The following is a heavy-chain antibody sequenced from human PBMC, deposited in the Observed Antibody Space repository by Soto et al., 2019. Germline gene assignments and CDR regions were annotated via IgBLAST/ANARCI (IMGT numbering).Heavy chain of an antibody. CDR1: GYTFTSYC. D-gene: IGHD6-6*01. J-gene: IGHJ5*02. CDR2: INPSGGST. V-gene: IGHV1-46*01. CDR3: AKDLTRQLAYWLDP. Sequence: ASVKVSCKASGYTFTSYCMHWVRQAPGQGLEWMGIINPSGGSTSYAQKFQGRVTMTRDTSTSTVYMELSSLRSEDTALYYCAKDLTRQLAYWLDPWGQGTQVTVSS.